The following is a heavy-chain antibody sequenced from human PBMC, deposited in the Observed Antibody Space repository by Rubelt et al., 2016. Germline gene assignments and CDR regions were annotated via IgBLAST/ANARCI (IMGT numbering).Heavy chain of an antibody. V-gene: IGHV4-59*08. J-gene: IGHJ4*02. Sequence: QVQLQESGPGLVKPSETLSLTCTVSGGSINSYYWSWIRQPPGKGLEWIGHIYYSGSTNYNPSLKSGVPISVDTSKNQFSRRLNSVTAADTAVYYCARSGKQWDALDYWGQGTLVTVSS. CDR2: IYYSGST. D-gene: IGHD6-19*01. CDR3: ARSGKQWDALDY. CDR1: GGSINSYY.